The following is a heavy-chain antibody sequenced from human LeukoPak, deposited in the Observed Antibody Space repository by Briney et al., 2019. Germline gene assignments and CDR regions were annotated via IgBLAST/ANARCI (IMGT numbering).Heavy chain of an antibody. V-gene: IGHV4-30-4*08. CDR1: GGSISSGDYY. D-gene: IGHD3-3*01. J-gene: IGHJ3*02. CDR3: ARGLRFLEWSHDAFDI. CDR2: IYYSGST. Sequence: SRTLSLTCTVSGGSISSGDYYWSWIRQPPGKGLEWIGYIYYSGSTYYNPSLKSRVTMSVDTSKNQFSLKLSSVTAADTALYYCARGLRFLEWSHDAFDIWGQGTTVTVSS.